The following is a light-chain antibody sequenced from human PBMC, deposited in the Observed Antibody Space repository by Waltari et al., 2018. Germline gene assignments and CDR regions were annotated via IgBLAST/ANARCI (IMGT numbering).Light chain of an antibody. V-gene: IGLV3-19*01. J-gene: IGLJ3*02. CDR3: NSRDSSGHPL. Sequence: SSELTQDPAVSVASGQPVRITCHGDSLRNYYETWYQQQPGQTPILVSYDTHNRPSGIPDRFSGSSSGNTASLTITGAQAEDEAAYYCNSRDSSGHPLFAGGTNLTVL. CDR2: DTH. CDR1: SLRNYY.